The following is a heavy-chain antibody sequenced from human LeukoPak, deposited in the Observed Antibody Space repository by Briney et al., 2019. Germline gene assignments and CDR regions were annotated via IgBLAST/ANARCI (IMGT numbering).Heavy chain of an antibody. Sequence: SETLSLTCSVSVRPISSYYWSWIRQPPGKGLEWLGYIYYSGSTNYNPSLKSRGTIAVDTSKNQFSPKLSSVTAAGAAVYYCARDAVAGTGAVWWFDPWGPGTLVTVSS. J-gene: IGHJ5*02. CDR1: VRPISSYY. V-gene: IGHV4-59*01. CDR3: ARDAVAGTGAVWWFDP. CDR2: IYYSGST. D-gene: IGHD6-19*01.